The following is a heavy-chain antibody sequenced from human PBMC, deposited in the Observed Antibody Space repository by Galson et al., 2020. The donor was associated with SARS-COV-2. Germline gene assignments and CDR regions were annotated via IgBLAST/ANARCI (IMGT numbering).Heavy chain of an antibody. J-gene: IGHJ1*01. Sequence: GESLKISCAASGFTFSNYAMAWVRQAPGKGLEWVSLLNNRGDDTYYADSMRGRFTISRDNPRNTLYLQMDNLRSDDTAVYYCAKEGGSGWATDYFQHWGQGILVTVSS. CDR3: AKEGGSGWATDYFQH. V-gene: IGHV3-23*01. CDR2: LNNRGDDT. CDR1: GFTFSNYA. D-gene: IGHD6-19*01.